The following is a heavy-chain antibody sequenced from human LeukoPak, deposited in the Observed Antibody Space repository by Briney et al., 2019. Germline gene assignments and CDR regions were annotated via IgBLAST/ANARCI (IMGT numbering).Heavy chain of an antibody. CDR3: ARELYYGSWINWFDP. V-gene: IGHV4-34*01. Sequence: SETLSLTCAVYGGSFSGYYWSWIRQPPGKGLEWIGEINHSGSTNYNPSLKSRVTTSVDTSKNQFSLKLSSVTAADTAVYYCARELYYGSWINWFDPWGQGTLVTVSS. D-gene: IGHD3-10*01. J-gene: IGHJ5*02. CDR1: GGSFSGYY. CDR2: INHSGST.